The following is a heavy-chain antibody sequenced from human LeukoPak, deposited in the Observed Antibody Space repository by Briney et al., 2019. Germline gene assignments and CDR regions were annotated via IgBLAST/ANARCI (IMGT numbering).Heavy chain of an antibody. D-gene: IGHD6-19*01. V-gene: IGHV3-21*01. Sequence: GGSLRLSCAASVFTFSSYSMNWGPQAPGRGLELVSSISSSSSYIYYADSVKGRFTISRDNAKNSLYLQMNSLRAEDTAVYYCARQSIAVAGATFDYWGQGTLVTVSS. CDR3: ARQSIAVAGATFDY. J-gene: IGHJ4*02. CDR2: ISSSSSYI. CDR1: VFTFSSYS.